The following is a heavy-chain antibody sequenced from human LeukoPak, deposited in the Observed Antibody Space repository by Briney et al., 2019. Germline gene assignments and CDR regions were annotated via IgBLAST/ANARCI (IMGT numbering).Heavy chain of an antibody. CDR2: INPSGGST. D-gene: IGHD2-2*01. CDR3: ARDPEGVPAAKLENYMDV. V-gene: IGHV1-46*01. Sequence: ASVKVSCKASGYTFTSYYMHWVRQAPGQGLEWMGIINPSGGSTNYAQKFQGRVTITADESTSTAYMELSSLRSEDTAVYYCARDPEGVPAAKLENYMDVWGKGTTVTVSS. J-gene: IGHJ6*03. CDR1: GYTFTSYY.